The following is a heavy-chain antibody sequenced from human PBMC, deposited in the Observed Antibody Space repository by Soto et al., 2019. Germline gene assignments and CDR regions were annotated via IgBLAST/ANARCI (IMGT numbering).Heavy chain of an antibody. Sequence: PSETLSLTCAVYGGSFSGYYWSWIRQPPGKGLEWIGEINHSGSTNYNPSLKSRVTISVDTSKNQFSLKLSSVTAADTAVYYCARRPGYSSGWGTFDYWGQGTLVTVSS. CDR3: ARRPGYSSGWGTFDY. D-gene: IGHD6-19*01. CDR1: GGSFSGYY. J-gene: IGHJ4*02. CDR2: INHSGST. V-gene: IGHV4-34*01.